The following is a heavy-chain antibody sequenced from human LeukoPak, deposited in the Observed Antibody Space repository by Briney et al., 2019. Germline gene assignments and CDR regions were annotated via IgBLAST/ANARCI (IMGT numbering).Heavy chain of an antibody. CDR2: IYSGGST. CDR1: GFTVSSNC. D-gene: IGHD2-2*01. J-gene: IGHJ4*02. Sequence: GGSLRLSCAASGFTVSSNCMSWVRQAPGKGLEWVSVIYSGGSTCYADSVKGRFTISRDNSKNTLYLQMSSLRAEDTAVYYCAREHQLLYLDYWGQGTLVTVSS. CDR3: AREHQLLYLDY. V-gene: IGHV3-66*02.